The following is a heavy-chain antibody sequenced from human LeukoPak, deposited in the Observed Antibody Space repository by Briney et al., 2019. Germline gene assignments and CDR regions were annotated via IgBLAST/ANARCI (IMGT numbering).Heavy chain of an antibody. J-gene: IGHJ5*02. CDR1: GYSFSTYG. CDR3: VRDPSSMGRSGYLS. D-gene: IGHD3-22*01. Sequence: ASVKVSCKASGYSFSTYGISWVRQAPGQGLEWMGYIRAYSGDTESAQKFQGRVTMTTDTSTSTAYMELRSLRSDDTAVYYCVRDPSSMGRSGYLSWGQGTLVTVSS. CDR2: IRAYSGDT. V-gene: IGHV1-18*01.